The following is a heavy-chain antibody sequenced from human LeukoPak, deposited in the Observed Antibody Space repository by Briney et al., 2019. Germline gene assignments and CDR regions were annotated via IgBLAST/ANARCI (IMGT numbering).Heavy chain of an antibody. Sequence: SSETLSLTCAVYGGSFSGYYWSWIRQPPGKGLEWIGEINHSGSTNYNPSLKSRVTISVDTSKNQFSLKLSSVTAADTAVYYRAYSSSSPNWFDPWGQGTLVTVSS. D-gene: IGHD6-6*01. V-gene: IGHV4-34*01. J-gene: IGHJ5*02. CDR2: INHSGST. CDR3: AYSSSSPNWFDP. CDR1: GGSFSGYY.